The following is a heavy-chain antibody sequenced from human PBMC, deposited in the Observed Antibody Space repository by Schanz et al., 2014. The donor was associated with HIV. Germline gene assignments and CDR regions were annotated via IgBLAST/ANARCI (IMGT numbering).Heavy chain of an antibody. CDR2: MYYSGST. J-gene: IGHJ4*01. D-gene: IGHD2-21*02. CDR1: GGSISSYY. CDR3: ARGDFGGNSVDY. V-gene: IGHV4-59*12. Sequence: QVQLQESGPGLVKPSETLSLICTVSGGSISSYYWSWIRQPPGKGLEWIGNMYYSGSTNYNPSLKSRVTISVDTSKHQFSLKLTSVTAADTAVYFCARGDFGGNSVDYWGHGNLVTVSS.